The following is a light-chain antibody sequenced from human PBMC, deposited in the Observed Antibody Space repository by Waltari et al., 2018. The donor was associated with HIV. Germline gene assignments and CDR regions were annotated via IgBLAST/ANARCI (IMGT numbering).Light chain of an antibody. J-gene: IGLJ2*01. Sequence: SYELTQPLSVSVALGQTARITCGGYNIENRNVYWYQQQPGQAPLLVIYRDTNRPSGIPERFSGSNSGNTATLTISRAPAGDEADYYCQVWDSSTVVFGGGTQLTVL. CDR1: NIENRN. CDR3: QVWDSSTVV. V-gene: IGLV3-9*01. CDR2: RDT.